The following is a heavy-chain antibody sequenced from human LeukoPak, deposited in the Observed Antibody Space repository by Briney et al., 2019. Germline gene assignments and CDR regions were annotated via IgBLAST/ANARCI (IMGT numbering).Heavy chain of an antibody. CDR2: FYYSGST. D-gene: IGHD6-19*01. V-gene: IGHV4-59*01. CDR1: GGSISGYY. Sequence: KPSETLSLTCSVSGGSISGYYWSWIRQPPGKGLEWIAYFYYSGSTNYNPSLTSRVTISVDTSKNQFSLRLSSVTAADTAVYFWARSTWGGIPVAGQDYYYYYYGMDVWGQGTTVTVSS. CDR3: ARSTWGGIPVAGQDYYYYYYGMDV. J-gene: IGHJ6*02.